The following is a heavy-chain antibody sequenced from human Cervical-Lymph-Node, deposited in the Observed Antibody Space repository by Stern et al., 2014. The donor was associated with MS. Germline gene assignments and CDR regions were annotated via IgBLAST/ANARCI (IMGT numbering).Heavy chain of an antibody. V-gene: IGHV4-31*01. CDR1: GDSISSGGSY. J-gene: IGHJ5*02. CDR3: ARSIAARDVGNNGFDP. Sequence: QLQLQESGPGLVKPSPTLSLTCTVSGDSISSGGSYWGWIRQHPGMGLEWIGYIYYGGRTYYNPSLKSPVTISEDTANNKFSRKLSSVTAAETAVYYCARSIAARDVGNNGFDPGGQGTLVTVSS. CDR2: IYYGGRT. D-gene: IGHD6-13*01.